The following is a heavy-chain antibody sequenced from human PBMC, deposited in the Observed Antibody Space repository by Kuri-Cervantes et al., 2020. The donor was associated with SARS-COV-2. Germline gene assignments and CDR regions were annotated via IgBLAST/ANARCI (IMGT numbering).Heavy chain of an antibody. J-gene: IGHJ3*02. CDR2: IYYSGST. V-gene: IGHV4-39*07. D-gene: IGHD2-2*02. CDR3: ARGLGSPNCSSTSCYIATSFDI. CDR1: GGSISSSSYY. Sequence: SETLSLTCTVSGGSISSSSYYWGWIRQPPGEGLEWIGSIYYSGSTYYNPSLKSRVTISVDTSKNQFSLKLSSVTAADTAVYYCARGLGSPNCSSTSCYIATSFDIWGQGAMVTVSS.